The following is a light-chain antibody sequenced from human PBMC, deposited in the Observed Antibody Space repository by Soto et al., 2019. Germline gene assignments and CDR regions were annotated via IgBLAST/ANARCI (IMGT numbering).Light chain of an antibody. CDR1: QSVSSSY. CDR3: HQYGSSPYT. J-gene: IGKJ2*01. CDR2: GAS. Sequence: IVLTQSPGTLSLSPGARATLSCRASQSVSSSYLAWYQQKPGQAPRLLIYGASSRATGIPDRFSGSGSGTNFTLTISRLEPEDFAVYYCHQYGSSPYTFGPGTKREIK. V-gene: IGKV3-20*01.